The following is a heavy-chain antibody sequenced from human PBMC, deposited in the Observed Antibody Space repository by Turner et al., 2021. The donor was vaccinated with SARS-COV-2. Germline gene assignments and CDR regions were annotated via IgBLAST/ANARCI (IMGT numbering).Heavy chain of an antibody. CDR1: GFTFGRSE. CDR3: ATFSVVVPDY. D-gene: IGHD2-2*01. Sequence: VQLVESGGGFVQPGGSLRLSCAASGFTFGRSEMSWVRQAPGKGLEWLAYIDGNGTTTFYAHSVKGRFTISRDNRKNSLFLQMSTLRADDTAIYYCATFSVVVPDYWGQGTLVTVSS. CDR2: IDGNGTTT. J-gene: IGHJ4*02. V-gene: IGHV3-48*03.